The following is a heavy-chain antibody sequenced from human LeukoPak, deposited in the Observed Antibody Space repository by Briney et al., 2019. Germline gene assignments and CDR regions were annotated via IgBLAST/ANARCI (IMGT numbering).Heavy chain of an antibody. Sequence: GASVKVSCKASGYTFTGYHMHWVRQAPGQGLEWMGRINPNSGDTNYAQKFQGRVTMTRDTSISTAYMELSRLRFDDTAVYYCARDYCSSTSCPFDYWGQGTLVTVSS. CDR1: GYTFTGYH. CDR3: ARDYCSSTSCPFDY. J-gene: IGHJ4*02. D-gene: IGHD2-2*01. CDR2: INPNSGDT. V-gene: IGHV1-2*06.